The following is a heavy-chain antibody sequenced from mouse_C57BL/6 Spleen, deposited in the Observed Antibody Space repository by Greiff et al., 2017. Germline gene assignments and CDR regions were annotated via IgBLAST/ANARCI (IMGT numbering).Heavy chain of an antibody. CDR2: IDPETGGT. Sequence: QVQLQQSGAELVRPGASVTLSCKASGYTFTDYEMHWVKQTPVHGLEWIGAIDPETGGTAYNQKFKGKAILTADKSSSTAYMELRSLTSEDSAVYYCTRNSPGAYFDDWGQGTTLTVSS. V-gene: IGHV1-15*01. CDR1: GYTFTDYE. CDR3: TRNSPGAYFDD. D-gene: IGHD3-1*01. J-gene: IGHJ2*01.